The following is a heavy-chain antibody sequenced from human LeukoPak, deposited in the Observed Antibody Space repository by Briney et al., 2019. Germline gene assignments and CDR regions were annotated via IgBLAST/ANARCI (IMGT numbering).Heavy chain of an antibody. V-gene: IGHV4-34*01. J-gene: IGHJ6*02. CDR3: ARGWGPEYSSSDYYYYGMDV. D-gene: IGHD6-6*01. Sequence: SETLSLTCAVYGVSFSGYYWSWIRQPPGKGLEWIGEINHSGSTNYNPSLKSRVTISVDTSKNQFSLKLSSVTAADTAVYYCARGWGPEYSSSDYYYYGMDVWGQGTTVTVSS. CDR2: INHSGST. CDR1: GVSFSGYY.